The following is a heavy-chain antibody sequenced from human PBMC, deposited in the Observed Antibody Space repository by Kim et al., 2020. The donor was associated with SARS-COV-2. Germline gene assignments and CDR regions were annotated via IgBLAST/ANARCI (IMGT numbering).Heavy chain of an antibody. CDR3: ARQGGYSNYGEVGY. Sequence: SETLSLTCTVSGGSISSSSYYWGWIRQPPGKGLEWIGSIYYSGSTYYNPSLKSRVTISVDTSKNQFSLKLSSVTAADTAVYYCARQGGYSNYGEVGYWGQGTLVTVSS. J-gene: IGHJ4*02. D-gene: IGHD4-4*01. CDR2: IYYSGST. CDR1: GGSISSSSYY. V-gene: IGHV4-39*01.